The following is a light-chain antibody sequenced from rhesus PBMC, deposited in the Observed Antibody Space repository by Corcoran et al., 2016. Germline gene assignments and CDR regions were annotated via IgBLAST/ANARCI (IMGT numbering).Light chain of an antibody. V-gene: IGKV2-104*02. CDR3: MQALEFPLT. CDR2: EVS. J-gene: IGKJ4*01. CDR1: QSLLDIEDGNTY. Sequence: DIMMTQTPLSLPVTPGEPASISCRSSQSLLDIEDGNTYLDWYLQKPGQSPQLLFYEVSNRASGVPERFRGSGSDTDFTLKISGVEAEDVGVYYCMQALEFPLTFGGGTKVEIK.